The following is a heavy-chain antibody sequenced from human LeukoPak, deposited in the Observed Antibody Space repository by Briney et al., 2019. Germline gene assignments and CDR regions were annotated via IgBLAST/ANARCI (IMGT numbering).Heavy chain of an antibody. J-gene: IGHJ5*02. CDR2: INHSGST. CDR3: ARARYDYVWGSYRSANWFDP. CDR1: GGSFSGYY. D-gene: IGHD3-16*02. Sequence: SETLPLTCAVYGGSFSGYYWSWIRQPPGKGLEWIGEINHSGSTNYNPSLKSRVTISVDTSKNQFSLKLSSVTAADTAVYYCARARYDYVWGSYRSANWFDPWGQGTLVTVSS. V-gene: IGHV4-34*01.